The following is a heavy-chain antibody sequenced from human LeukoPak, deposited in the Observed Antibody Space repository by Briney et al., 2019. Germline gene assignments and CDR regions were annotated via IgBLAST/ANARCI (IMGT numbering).Heavy chain of an antibody. CDR1: GYTFTGYY. J-gene: IGHJ6*03. D-gene: IGHD1-26*01. Sequence: ASVKVSCKASGYTFTGYYMHWVRQAPGQGLEWMGWIYPNSGGTNYAQKFQGRVTMTRDTSISTAYMGLSRLRSDDTAVYYCARSGSRSGDYYYYYYMDVWGKGTTVTVSS. CDR2: IYPNSGGT. CDR3: ARSGSRSGDYYYYYYMDV. V-gene: IGHV1-2*02.